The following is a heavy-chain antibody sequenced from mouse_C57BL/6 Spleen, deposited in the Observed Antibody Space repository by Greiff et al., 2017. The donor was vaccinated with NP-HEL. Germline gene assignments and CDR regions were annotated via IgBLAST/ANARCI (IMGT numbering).Heavy chain of an antibody. V-gene: IGHV1-50*01. Sequence: QVQLQQPGAELVKPGASVKLSCKASGYTFTSYWMQWVKQRPEQGLEWIGEIDPSDSDTNYNQKFKGKATLTVDTSSSTAYMQLSSLTSEDSAVYYCARTDSGLFDYWGQGTTLTVSS. CDR2: IDPSDSDT. D-gene: IGHD6-1*01. CDR3: ARTDSGLFDY. CDR1: GYTFTSYW. J-gene: IGHJ2*01.